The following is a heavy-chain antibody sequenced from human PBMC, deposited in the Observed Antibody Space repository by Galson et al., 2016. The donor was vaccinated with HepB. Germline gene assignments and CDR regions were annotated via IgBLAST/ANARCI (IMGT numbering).Heavy chain of an antibody. CDR2: ITPFNGNT. CDR3: ARSEYSSSFDY. Sequence: SVKVSCKASGYTFTYRYLHWVRQAPGQALEWMGWITPFNGNTNYAQKFQDRVTITSDRSMSTAYMELSSLRSEDSAIYYCARSEYSSSFDYWGQGTLVTVSS. D-gene: IGHD6-6*01. J-gene: IGHJ4*02. CDR1: GYTFTYRY. V-gene: IGHV1-45*02.